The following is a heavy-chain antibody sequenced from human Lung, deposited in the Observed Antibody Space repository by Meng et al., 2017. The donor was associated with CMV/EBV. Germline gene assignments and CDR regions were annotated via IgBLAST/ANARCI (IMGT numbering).Heavy chain of an antibody. D-gene: IGHD3-22*01. V-gene: IGHV7-4-1*02. CDR3: ARGDYYDSSGLDY. CDR1: GYTFTSYA. J-gene: IGHJ4*02. CDR2: INTNAGNP. Sequence: QVQLVQSGSEVKKPGASVRVSCKASGYTFTSYAMNWVRQAPGQELEWMGWINTNAGNPTYAQRFTGRFVFSLDISISTAYLQISSLKAEYTAVYYCARGDYYDSSGLDYWGQGTLVTVSS.